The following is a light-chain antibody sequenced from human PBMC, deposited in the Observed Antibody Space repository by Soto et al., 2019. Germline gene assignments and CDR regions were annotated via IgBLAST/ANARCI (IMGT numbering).Light chain of an antibody. CDR2: DAS. CDR1: QSISSW. Sequence: QMTKSLSTLSAKKEDRVTITCRASQSISSWLAWYQQKPGKAPKLLIYDASSLESGVPSRFSGSGSGTEFTLTISSLQPDDFATYYCQQYNSYSPWTFGQGSMVDI. V-gene: IGKV1-5*01. J-gene: IGKJ1*01. CDR3: QQYNSYSPWT.